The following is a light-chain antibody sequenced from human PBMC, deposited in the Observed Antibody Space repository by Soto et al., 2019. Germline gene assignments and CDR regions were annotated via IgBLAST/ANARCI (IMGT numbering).Light chain of an antibody. J-gene: IGLJ2*01. Sequence: SYELTQPPSVSGSPGQTASITCSGDKWGDKYACWYQQKPGQSPVLVIYQDSKRPSGIPERFSGSNSGNTATLTISGTQAMDEADYYCQAWDSSNVVFGGGTKVTVL. CDR1: KWGDKY. V-gene: IGLV3-1*01. CDR3: QAWDSSNVV. CDR2: QDS.